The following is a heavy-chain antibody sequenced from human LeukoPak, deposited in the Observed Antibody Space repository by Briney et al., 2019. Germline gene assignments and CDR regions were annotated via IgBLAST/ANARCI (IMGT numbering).Heavy chain of an antibody. Sequence: GASVEVSCKLSGYTLTELSMHWVRQTPGRGLEWMGGFDPADGETVYAHKFQGRLTMTEDTSTNTAYMELTSLRSEDTAVYYCAADGGGLSSVVTPRSSPFDYWGQGTLVTVSS. D-gene: IGHD4-23*01. CDR1: GYTLTELS. J-gene: IGHJ4*02. V-gene: IGHV1-24*01. CDR2: FDPADGET. CDR3: AADGGGLSSVVTPRSSPFDY.